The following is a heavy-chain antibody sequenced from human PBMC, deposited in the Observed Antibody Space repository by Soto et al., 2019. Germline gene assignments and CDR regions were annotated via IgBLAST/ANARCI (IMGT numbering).Heavy chain of an antibody. CDR3: ARRVTDYGDYGFDYYYGMDV. J-gene: IGHJ6*02. D-gene: IGHD4-17*01. V-gene: IGHV1-18*01. CDR2: ISAYNGNT. Sequence: XSVKVSCKASGYSFTSYGISWVRQAPGQGLEWMGWISAYNGNTNYAQKLQGRVTMTTDTSTSTAYMELRSLRSDDTAVYYCARRVTDYGDYGFDYYYGMDVWGQGTTVTVS. CDR1: GYSFTSYG.